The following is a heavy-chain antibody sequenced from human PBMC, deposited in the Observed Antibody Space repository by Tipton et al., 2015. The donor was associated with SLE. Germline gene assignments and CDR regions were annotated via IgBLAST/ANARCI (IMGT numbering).Heavy chain of an antibody. CDR3: AQDDSWRRSH. CDR2: INHSGST. J-gene: IGHJ4*02. Sequence: LRLSCAVYSGSFSGYYWNWIRQPPGKGLEWIGDINHSGSTNYNPSLKSRVTISVDTSKNQFSLKLNSVTAADTAVYYCAQDDSWRRSHWGQGTLVTVSS. V-gene: IGHV4-34*01. CDR1: SGSFSGYY. D-gene: IGHD3-3*01.